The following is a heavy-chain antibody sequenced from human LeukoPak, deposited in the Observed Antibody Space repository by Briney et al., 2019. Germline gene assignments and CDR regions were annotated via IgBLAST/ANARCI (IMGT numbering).Heavy chain of an antibody. J-gene: IGHJ4*02. CDR2: INPNSGGT. V-gene: IGHV1-2*06. D-gene: IGHD3-10*01. CDR1: GYTFTNYY. CDR3: ARGGTEASSGDY. Sequence: ASVKVSCKASGYTFTNYYMHWVRQAPGQGLEWMGRINPNSGGTNYAQKFQGRVTMTRDTSISTAYMELSRLRSDDTALYYYARGGTEASSGDYWGQGALVTVSS.